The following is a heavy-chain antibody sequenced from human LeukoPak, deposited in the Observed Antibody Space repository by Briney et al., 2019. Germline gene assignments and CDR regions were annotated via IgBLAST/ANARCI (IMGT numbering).Heavy chain of an antibody. V-gene: IGHV4-59*01. Sequence: PSETLSLTCSVSGGSISSYYWSSIRQPPGKGLEWIGYIFHTGSTNYNPSLKSRVTMSVDTSKNQVSLRLSSVTAADTAVYYCAKIRSGGGSFDVWLQGAMVTVSS. D-gene: IGHD4-23*01. J-gene: IGHJ3*01. CDR3: AKIRSGGGSFDV. CDR2: IFHTGST. CDR1: GGSISSYY.